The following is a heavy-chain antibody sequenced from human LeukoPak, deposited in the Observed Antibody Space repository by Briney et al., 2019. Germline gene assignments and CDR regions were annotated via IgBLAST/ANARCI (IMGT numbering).Heavy chain of an antibody. CDR3: ARGRGPSAKLLWFGELHIKHFDY. CDR1: GFTFSDYY. CDR2: ISSSGSTI. Sequence: GGSLRLSCAASGFTFSDYYMSWIRQAPGKGLEWVSYISSSGSTIYYADSVKGRFTISRDNAKNSLYLQMNSLRAEDTAVYYCARGRGPSAKLLWFGELHIKHFDYWGQGTLVTVSS. V-gene: IGHV3-11*01. D-gene: IGHD3-10*01. J-gene: IGHJ4*02.